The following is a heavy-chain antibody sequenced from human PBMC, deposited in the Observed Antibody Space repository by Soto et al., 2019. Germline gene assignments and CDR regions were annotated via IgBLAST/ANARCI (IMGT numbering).Heavy chain of an antibody. Sequence: SETLSLTCTVSGGSISSGGYYWSWIRQHPGKGLEWIGYIYYSGSTYYNPSLKSRVTISVDTSKNQFSLKLSSVTAADTAVYYCARGGDDYVWGSYRGKYFQHWGQGTLVTVS. CDR1: GGSISSGGYY. CDR2: IYYSGST. CDR3: ARGGDDYVWGSYRGKYFQH. D-gene: IGHD3-16*02. J-gene: IGHJ1*01. V-gene: IGHV4-31*03.